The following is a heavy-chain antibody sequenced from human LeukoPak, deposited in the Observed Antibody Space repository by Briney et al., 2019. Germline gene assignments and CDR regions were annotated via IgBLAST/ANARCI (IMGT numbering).Heavy chain of an antibody. J-gene: IGHJ4*02. Sequence: SQTLSLTCVISGDSVSNNIAAWNWIRQSPSRGLEWLGRTYYRSKWSSDYGPSVWGRINITPDPSKNQFSLHLYSVTPEDTAMYYCARDHIAAAGLFDYWGQGTLVTVSS. CDR3: ARDHIAAAGLFDY. D-gene: IGHD6-13*01. CDR2: TYYRSKWSS. V-gene: IGHV6-1*01. CDR1: GDSVSNNIAA.